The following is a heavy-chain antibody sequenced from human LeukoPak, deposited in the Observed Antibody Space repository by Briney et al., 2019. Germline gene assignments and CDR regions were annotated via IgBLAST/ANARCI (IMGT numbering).Heavy chain of an antibody. CDR1: GGSISSSGDY. V-gene: IGHV4-39*01. Sequence: KPSETLSLTCNVSGGSISSSGDYWGWIRQPPGKGLEWIGSIHYAGTTYYNPSLKSRVNISVDTSKNQFSLKLSSVTAADTAVYYCARQRQVIQPFDYWGQGTLVTVSS. J-gene: IGHJ4*02. D-gene: IGHD1-1*01. CDR3: ARQRQVIQPFDY. CDR2: IHYAGTT.